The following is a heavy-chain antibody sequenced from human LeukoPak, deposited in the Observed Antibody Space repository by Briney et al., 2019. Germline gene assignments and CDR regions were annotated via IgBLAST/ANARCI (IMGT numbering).Heavy chain of an antibody. J-gene: IGHJ4*02. Sequence: SETLSLTCTVSGCSISSYYWSWIRQPPGKGLEWIGYIYYSGSTNYNPSLKSRVTISVDTSKNQYSLKLSSVTAADAAVYYWARLSGYDWESFCDYWGQGTLVTVSS. CDR1: GCSISSYY. CDR2: IYYSGST. V-gene: IGHV4-59*01. D-gene: IGHD5-12*01. CDR3: ARLSGYDWESFCDY.